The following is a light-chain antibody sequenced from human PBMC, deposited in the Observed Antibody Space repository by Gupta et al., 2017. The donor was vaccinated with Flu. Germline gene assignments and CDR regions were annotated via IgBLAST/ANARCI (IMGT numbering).Light chain of an antibody. V-gene: IGKV3-20*01. CDR2: GAY. Sequence: IVLTQSPGTLSLSPGERATLSCRASQSVGTNYVAWYQKKSGQAPRLLIYGAYRRATGIPDRFSGSGSGTEFTLTISRLEPEDFAVYYCQQYSSSPSFGPGTKVDIK. CDR1: QSVGTNY. J-gene: IGKJ3*01. CDR3: QQYSSSPS.